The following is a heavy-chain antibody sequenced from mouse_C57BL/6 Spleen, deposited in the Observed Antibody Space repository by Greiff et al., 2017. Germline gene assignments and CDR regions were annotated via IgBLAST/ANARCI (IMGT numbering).Heavy chain of an antibody. D-gene: IGHD5-1-1*01. Sequence: QVQLQQPGAELVKPGASVKLSCKASGYTFTSYWMHWVKQRPGQGLEWIGMIHPNSGSTNYNEKFKSKATLTVDKSSSTAYMQLSSLTSEDTAVYYSAKYLLLDRDYWGQGTTLTVSS. CDR1: GYTFTSYW. J-gene: IGHJ2*01. V-gene: IGHV1-64*01. CDR3: AKYLLLDRDY. CDR2: IHPNSGST.